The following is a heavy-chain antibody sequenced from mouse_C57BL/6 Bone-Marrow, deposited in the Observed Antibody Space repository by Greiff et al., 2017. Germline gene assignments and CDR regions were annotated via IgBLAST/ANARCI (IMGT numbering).Heavy chain of an antibody. J-gene: IGHJ1*03. V-gene: IGHV14-4*01. CDR2: IDPENGDT. Sequence: EVQLQQSGAELVRPGASVKLSCTASGFNIKDDYMHWVKQRPEQGLEWIGWIDPENGDTEFASKFQGKATITADTSSNTAYLQLSSLTSEDTAVYYCTTGYFDVWGTGTTVTVSS. CDR3: TTGYFDV. CDR1: GFNIKDDY.